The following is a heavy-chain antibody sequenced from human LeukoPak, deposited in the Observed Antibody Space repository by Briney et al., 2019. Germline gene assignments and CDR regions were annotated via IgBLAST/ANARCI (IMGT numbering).Heavy chain of an antibody. CDR3: ARVLRPELLWFGELGY. CDR2: IWYDGSNK. J-gene: IGHJ4*02. V-gene: IGHV3-33*01. Sequence: GRSLRLSCAASGFTFSSYGMHWVRQAPGKGLEWVAVIWYDGSNKYYADSVKGRFTISRDNSKNTLYLQMNSLRAEDTAVCYCARVLRPELLWFGELGYWGQGTLVTVSS. CDR1: GFTFSSYG. D-gene: IGHD3-10*01.